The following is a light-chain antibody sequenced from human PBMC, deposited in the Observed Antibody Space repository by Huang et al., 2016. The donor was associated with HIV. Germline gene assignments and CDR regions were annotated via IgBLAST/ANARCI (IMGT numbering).Light chain of an antibody. CDR1: QSVSTK. Sequence: EVVMTQSPAPLSVSPGERATLSCRASQSVSTKLAWYQHKPGQAPRLLMSGASTRATGIPARFSGSRSGTEFTLTSSSLQSEDVAVYYCQRYNNWPPFTFGPGTKVDIK. CDR3: QRYNNWPPFT. J-gene: IGKJ3*01. CDR2: GAS. V-gene: IGKV3-15*01.